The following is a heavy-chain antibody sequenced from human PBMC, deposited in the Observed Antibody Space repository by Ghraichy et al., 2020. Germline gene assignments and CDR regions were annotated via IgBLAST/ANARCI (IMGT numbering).Heavy chain of an antibody. V-gene: IGHV3-9*01. J-gene: IGHJ4*02. CDR1: GFTFDDYA. CDR3: AKALYYDFWSGYFDY. D-gene: IGHD3-3*01. CDR2: ISWNSGSI. Sequence: LTCAASGFTFDDYAMHWVRQAPGKGLEWVSGISWNSGSIGYADSVKGRFTISRDNAKNSLYLQMNSLRAEDTALYYCAKALYYDFWSGYFDYWGQGTLVTVSS.